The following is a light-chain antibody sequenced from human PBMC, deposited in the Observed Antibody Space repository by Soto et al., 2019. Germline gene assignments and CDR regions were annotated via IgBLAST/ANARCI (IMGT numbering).Light chain of an antibody. CDR3: QQYNSYSPWK. Sequence: DIQMTQSPSTLSASVGDRVTITCLASQSISSWLAWYQQKPGKAPKLLIYDASSLESGVPSRFSGSGSGTEFNLTISSLQPDDFATYYCQQYNSYSPWKLGHATKV. CDR1: QSISSW. V-gene: IGKV1-5*01. J-gene: IGKJ1*01. CDR2: DAS.